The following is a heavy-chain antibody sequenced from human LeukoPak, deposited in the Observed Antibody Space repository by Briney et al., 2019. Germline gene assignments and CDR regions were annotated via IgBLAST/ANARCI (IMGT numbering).Heavy chain of an antibody. CDR3: ARVPRGYSYGYRFDY. CDR1: GYTFTSYD. CDR2: MNPNSGNT. Sequence: GASVKVSCTASGYTFTSYDINWVRQATGQGLEWMGWMNPNSGNTGYAQKFQGRVTMTRNTSISTAYMELSSLRSEDTAVYYCARVPRGYSYGYRFDYWGQGTLVTVSS. J-gene: IGHJ4*02. V-gene: IGHV1-8*01. D-gene: IGHD5-18*01.